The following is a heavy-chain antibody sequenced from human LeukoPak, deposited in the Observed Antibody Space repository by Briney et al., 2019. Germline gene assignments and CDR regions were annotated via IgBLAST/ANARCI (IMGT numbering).Heavy chain of an antibody. CDR3: ARSTTVTNAFDY. D-gene: IGHD4-17*01. J-gene: IGHJ4*02. CDR1: GYTFTSYD. V-gene: IGHV1-2*04. Sequence: ASVKVSCKASGYTFTSYDINWVRQATGQGLEWMGWINPNSGGTNYAQKFQGWVTMTRDTSISTAYMELSRLRSDDTAVYYCARSTTVTNAFDYWGQGTLVTVSS. CDR2: INPNSGGT.